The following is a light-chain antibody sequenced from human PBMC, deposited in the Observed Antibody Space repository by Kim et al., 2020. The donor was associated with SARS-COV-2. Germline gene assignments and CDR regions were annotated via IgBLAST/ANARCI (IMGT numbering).Light chain of an antibody. CDR3: QQYGSSPQT. J-gene: IGKJ1*01. Sequence: EIVLTQSPGTLSLSPGERATLSCRASQSVSSSYLAWYQQKPGQAPRLIIYGASSRATGIPDRFSGSGSGTDFTLTISRLEPEDFAVYYCQQYGSSPQTFGQGTKVDIK. CDR1: QSVSSSY. V-gene: IGKV3-20*01. CDR2: GAS.